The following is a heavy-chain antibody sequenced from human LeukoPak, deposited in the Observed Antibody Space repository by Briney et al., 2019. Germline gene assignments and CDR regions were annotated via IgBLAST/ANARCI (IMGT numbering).Heavy chain of an antibody. Sequence: PSETLSLTCTVSGVSISSYYWSWIRQPAGKGLEWIGRIYTSGSTNYNPSLKSRVTMSVDTSKNQFSLKLSSVTAAGTAVYYCARSSTSWPTRPLDPWGQGTLVTVSS. CDR3: ARSSTSWPTRPLDP. V-gene: IGHV4-4*07. CDR1: GVSISSYY. D-gene: IGHD2-2*01. J-gene: IGHJ5*02. CDR2: IYTSGST.